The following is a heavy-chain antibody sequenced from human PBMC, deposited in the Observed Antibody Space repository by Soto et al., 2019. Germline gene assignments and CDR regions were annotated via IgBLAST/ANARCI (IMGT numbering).Heavy chain of an antibody. Sequence: GGSLRLSCAASGFAFSDYYMSWIRRAPGKGLEWVSYISSSGDIIYYADSVKGRFTISRDNAKNSLYLQMDSLRAEDTAVYYCARDLGYYDSSGYFDYWGRGTLVTVSS. V-gene: IGHV3-11*01. CDR3: ARDLGYYDSSGYFDY. D-gene: IGHD3-22*01. CDR1: GFAFSDYY. J-gene: IGHJ4*02. CDR2: ISSSGDII.